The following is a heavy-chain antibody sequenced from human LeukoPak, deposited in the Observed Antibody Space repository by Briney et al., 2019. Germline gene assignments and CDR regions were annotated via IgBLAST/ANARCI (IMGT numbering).Heavy chain of an antibody. CDR3: ARDRNTGSSYGNLFEY. Sequence: PGGSLRLSCAASGFTFSSYWMHWVRQAPGKGLVWVSRINSDESSTSYADSVKGRFTISRDNAKNTLYLQMNSLRAEDTSVYYCARDRNTGSSYGNLFEYWGQGSLVTVSS. V-gene: IGHV3-74*01. J-gene: IGHJ4*02. CDR1: GFTFSSYW. D-gene: IGHD1-26*01. CDR2: INSDESST.